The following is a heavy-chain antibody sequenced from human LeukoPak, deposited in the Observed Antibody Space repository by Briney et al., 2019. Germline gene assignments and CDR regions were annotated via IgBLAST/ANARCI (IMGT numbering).Heavy chain of an antibody. J-gene: IGHJ6*02. CDR1: GGSISSYY. CDR2: IYYSGST. Sequence: PSETLSLTCTVSGGSISSYYWSWIRQPPGKGLEWIGYIYYSGSTNYNPSLKSRVTISVDTSKNQFSLKLSSVTAADTAVYYCARGPVVATIDYYYYYGMDVWGQGTTVTVSS. D-gene: IGHD5-12*01. CDR3: ARGPVVATIDYYYYYGMDV. V-gene: IGHV4-59*01.